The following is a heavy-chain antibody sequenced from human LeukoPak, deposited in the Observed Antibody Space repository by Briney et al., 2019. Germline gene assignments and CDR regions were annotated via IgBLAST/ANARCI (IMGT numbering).Heavy chain of an antibody. D-gene: IGHD6-6*01. V-gene: IGHV4-38-2*02. Sequence: PSETLSLTCTVSGYSINNNYYWDWIRQPPGKGLDWIASIYHSGKTYYNPSLKSRVTISVDTSKNQFSLKLSSVTAADTAVYYCARDDGGSSSSRYYYYMDVWGKGTTVTVSS. J-gene: IGHJ6*03. CDR2: IYHSGKT. CDR3: ARDDGGSSSSRYYYYMDV. CDR1: GYSINNNYY.